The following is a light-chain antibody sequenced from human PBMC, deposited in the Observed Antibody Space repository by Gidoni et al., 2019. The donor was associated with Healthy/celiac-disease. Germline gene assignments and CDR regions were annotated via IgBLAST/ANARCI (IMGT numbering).Light chain of an antibody. V-gene: IGLV6-57*02. Sequence: FMLTQPHSVSESPGQTVTISCTGSSGSIASNYVQWYQQRPGSAPTTVIYEDNQRPSGVPDRFSGSIDSSSNSASLTISGLKTEDEADYYCQSYDSSNPVVFGGGTKLTVL. CDR2: EDN. CDR3: QSYDSSNPVV. CDR1: SGSIASNY. J-gene: IGLJ2*01.